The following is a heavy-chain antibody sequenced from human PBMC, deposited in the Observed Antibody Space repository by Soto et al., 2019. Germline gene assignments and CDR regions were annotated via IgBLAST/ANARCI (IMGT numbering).Heavy chain of an antibody. J-gene: IGHJ4*02. CDR2: IYYSGST. D-gene: IGHD6-13*01. CDR1: GGSISSGGYY. Sequence: SETLSLTCTVSGGSISSGGYYWSWIRQHPGKGLEWIGYIYYSGSTYYNPSLKSRVTISVDTSENQFSLKLSSVTAADTAVYYCARDRGFIAAAGTWGQGTLVTVSS. CDR3: ARDRGFIAAAGT. V-gene: IGHV4-31*03.